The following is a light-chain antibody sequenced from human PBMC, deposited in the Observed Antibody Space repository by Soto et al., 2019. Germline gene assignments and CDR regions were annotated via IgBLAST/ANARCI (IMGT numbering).Light chain of an antibody. CDR1: QGISNY. CDR3: QKYNSAPWT. J-gene: IGKJ1*01. V-gene: IGKV1-27*01. CDR2: AAS. Sequence: DIQMTQSPSSLSTSVGDRVTSTCRSSQGISNYLAWYQQKPGKVPKLLIYAASTLQSGVPSRFSGSGSGTDFTLTISSLQPEDVATYYCQKYNSAPWTFGQGTKVDIK.